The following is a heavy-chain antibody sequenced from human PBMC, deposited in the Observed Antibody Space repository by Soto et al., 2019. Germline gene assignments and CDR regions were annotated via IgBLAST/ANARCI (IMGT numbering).Heavy chain of an antibody. CDR3: ARDYYYYDSSGYYCFDV. D-gene: IGHD3-22*01. CDR2: IIPIIGTA. CDR1: GGTFSSYA. J-gene: IGHJ5*02. Sequence: GASVKVSCKASGGTFSSYAISWVRQAPGQGLEWMGGIIPIIGTANYAQKFQGRVTITADESTSTAYMELSSLRSEDTAVYYCARDYYYYDSSGYYCFDVWGQGTLVTVSS. V-gene: IGHV1-69*13.